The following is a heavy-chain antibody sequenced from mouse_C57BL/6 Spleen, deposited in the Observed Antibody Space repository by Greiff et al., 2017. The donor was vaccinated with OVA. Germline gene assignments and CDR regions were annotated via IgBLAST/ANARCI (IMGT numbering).Heavy chain of an antibody. V-gene: IGHV1-69*01. CDR1: GYTFTSYW. CDR3: ARGGTWDY. Sequence: QVQLQQPGAELVMPGASVKLSCKASGYTFTSYWMHWVKQRPGQGLEWIGEIDPSDSYTNYNQQFKGKSTLTVDTSSSTAYMQLSSRTSEDSAVYYCARGGTWDYWGQGTTLTVSS. J-gene: IGHJ2*01. D-gene: IGHD3-3*01. CDR2: IDPSDSYT.